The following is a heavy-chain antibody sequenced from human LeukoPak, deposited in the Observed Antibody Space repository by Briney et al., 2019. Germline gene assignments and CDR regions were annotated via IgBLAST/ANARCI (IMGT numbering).Heavy chain of an antibody. CDR2: ISSSGDTI. V-gene: IGHV3-48*03. CDR1: GFTFSNYE. CDR3: ARVLPYFDY. J-gene: IGHJ4*02. Sequence: GGSLRLSCAASGFTFSNYEMNWVRQAPGKGLEWVSYISSSGDTIYYADSVKGRFAISRDNAKNSLYLQMNSLRAEDTAVYYCARVLPYFDYWGQGTLVTVSS.